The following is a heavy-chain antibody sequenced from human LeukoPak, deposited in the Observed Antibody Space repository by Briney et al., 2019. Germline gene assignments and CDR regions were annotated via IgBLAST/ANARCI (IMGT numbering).Heavy chain of an antibody. CDR1: GFTFSSYA. J-gene: IGHJ4*02. V-gene: IGHV3-30-3*01. CDR3: ARDLKPKAGPVWSAYKRTTPPDY. CDR2: ISYDGSNK. Sequence: GGSLRLSCAASGFTFSSYAMHWVRQAPGKGLEWVAVISYDGSNKYYADSVKGRFTISRDNSKNTLYLQMNSLRAEDTAVYYCARDLKPKAGPVWSAYKRTTPPDYWGQGTLVTVSS. D-gene: IGHD3-3*01.